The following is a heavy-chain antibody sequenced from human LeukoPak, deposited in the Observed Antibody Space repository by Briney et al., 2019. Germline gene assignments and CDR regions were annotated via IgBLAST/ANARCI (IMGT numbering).Heavy chain of an antibody. CDR3: ARRSGNYSTRPFDY. V-gene: IGHV3-74*01. D-gene: IGHD3-10*01. J-gene: IGHJ4*02. Sequence: RSGGSLRLSCAASGFTFSSYWMHWVRQAPGKGLVWVSRINGDGNSTNYADSVKGRFTISRDNAKNTLYLEMNSLRGEDTAVYYCARRSGNYSTRPFDYWGQGTLVTVSS. CDR2: INGDGNST. CDR1: GFTFSSYW.